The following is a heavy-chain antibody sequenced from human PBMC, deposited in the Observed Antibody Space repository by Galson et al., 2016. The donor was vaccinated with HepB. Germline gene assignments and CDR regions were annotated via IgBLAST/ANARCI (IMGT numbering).Heavy chain of an antibody. CDR1: GFAFSSYA. J-gene: IGHJ6*02. CDR3: ANLRGGYSGPRYYDYYSGMDV. CDR2: ISDSGRTT. V-gene: IGHV3-23*01. Sequence: SLRLSCAASGFAFSSYAMSWVRQAPGTGLEWVSAISDSGRTTYYTDSVKGRLTISRDNSRNTLHLQMNSLTAEDPAIYYCANLRGGYSGPRYYDYYSGMDVWGQGTTVTVSS. D-gene: IGHD5-12*01.